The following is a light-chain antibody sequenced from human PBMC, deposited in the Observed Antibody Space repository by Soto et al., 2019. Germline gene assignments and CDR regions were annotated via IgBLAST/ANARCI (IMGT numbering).Light chain of an antibody. V-gene: IGKV3-15*01. CDR1: QSVRNN. J-gene: IGKJ1*01. Sequence: LVMTQSPATLSVSPGERVTLSCRASQSVRNNLVWYQQRPGQAPRLLIYGASSRATGIPARFRGSGSGTEFTLTISSLQSEDFAVYYCQHYNNWPPWTFGQGTKVEIK. CDR3: QHYNNWPPWT. CDR2: GAS.